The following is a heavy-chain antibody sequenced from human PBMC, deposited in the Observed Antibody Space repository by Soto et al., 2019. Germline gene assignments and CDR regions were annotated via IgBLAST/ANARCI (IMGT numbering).Heavy chain of an antibody. J-gene: IGHJ4*02. CDR1: GFTFSDYY. D-gene: IGHD6-13*01. CDR3: ARNEAAAGPVDY. V-gene: IGHV3-11*06. Sequence: GGSLRLSCAASGFTFSDYYMSWIRQAPGKGLEWVSYISSSSSYTNYADSVKGRFTISRDNAKNSMYLQMNSLRAEDTAVYYCARNEAAAGPVDYWGQGTLVTVSS. CDR2: ISSSSSYT.